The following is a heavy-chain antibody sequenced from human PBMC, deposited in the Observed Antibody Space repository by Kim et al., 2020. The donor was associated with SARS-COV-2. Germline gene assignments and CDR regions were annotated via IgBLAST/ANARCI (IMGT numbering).Heavy chain of an antibody. Sequence: GGSLRLSCAASGFTFSSYAMSWVRQAPGKGLEWVSAISGSGGSTYYADSVKGRFTISRDNSKNTLYLQMNSLRAEDTAVYYCAKELGSHIAAAGPYYYYGMDVWGQGTTVTVSS. CDR2: ISGSGGST. J-gene: IGHJ6*02. CDR1: GFTFSSYA. CDR3: AKELGSHIAAAGPYYYYGMDV. D-gene: IGHD6-13*01. V-gene: IGHV3-23*01.